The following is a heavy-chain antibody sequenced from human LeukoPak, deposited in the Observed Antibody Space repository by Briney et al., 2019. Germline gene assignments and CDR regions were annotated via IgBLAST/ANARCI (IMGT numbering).Heavy chain of an antibody. V-gene: IGHV1-69*13. Sequence: ASVKVSCKASGGTFSSYAISWVRQAPGQGLEWMGGIIPIFGTANYAQKFQGRVTITADESTSTAYTELSSLRSEDTAVYYCARGSGSSTGTSFAFDYWGQGTLVTVSS. CDR2: IIPIFGTA. CDR1: GGTFSSYA. D-gene: IGHD2-2*01. CDR3: ARGSGSSTGTSFAFDY. J-gene: IGHJ4*02.